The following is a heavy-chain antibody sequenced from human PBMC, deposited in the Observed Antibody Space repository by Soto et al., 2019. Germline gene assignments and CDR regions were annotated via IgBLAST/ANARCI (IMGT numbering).Heavy chain of an antibody. D-gene: IGHD2-15*01. Sequence: SETLSLTCTVSGGSINSGGYYWSWIRQHPGKGLEWIGYIYYSGSTNYNPSLKSRVTISVDTSKNQFSLKLSSVTAADTAVYYCARGSRRQYCSGGSCYRGWFDPWGQGTLVTVSS. CDR2: IYYSGST. CDR1: GGSINSGGYY. CDR3: ARGSRRQYCSGGSCYRGWFDP. J-gene: IGHJ5*02. V-gene: IGHV4-31*03.